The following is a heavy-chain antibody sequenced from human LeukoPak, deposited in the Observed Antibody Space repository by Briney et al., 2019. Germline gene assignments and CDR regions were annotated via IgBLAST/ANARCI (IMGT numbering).Heavy chain of an antibody. CDR2: IDPSDSYT. V-gene: IGHV5-10-1*01. Sequence: GESLQISCKGSGYSFTSYWIGWVRQMPGKGLEWMGRIDPSDSYTNYSPSFQGHVTISADKSISTAYLQWSSLKASDTAMYYCARHRGDYSNYEDHYYYGMDVWGQGTTVTVSS. D-gene: IGHD4-11*01. J-gene: IGHJ6*02. CDR3: ARHRGDYSNYEDHYYYGMDV. CDR1: GYSFTSYW.